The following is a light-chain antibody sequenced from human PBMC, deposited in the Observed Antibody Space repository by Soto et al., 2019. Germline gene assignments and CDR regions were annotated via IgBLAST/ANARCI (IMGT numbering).Light chain of an antibody. CDR1: QDINNW. J-gene: IGKJ4*01. CDR2: AAS. V-gene: IGKV1-12*01. Sequence: DIQMTQSPSSVSASVGDRVTITCRARQDINNWLAWYQQKPGKAPKLLIYAASTLQSGVPSRFSGRGSGTDFPLTISSLQPEDFATYYCQQANSFQLTFGGGTRVEIK. CDR3: QQANSFQLT.